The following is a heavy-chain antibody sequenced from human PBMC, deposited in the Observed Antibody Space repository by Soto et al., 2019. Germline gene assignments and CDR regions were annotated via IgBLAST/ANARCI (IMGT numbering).Heavy chain of an antibody. CDR3: AKNFLGGAYNEGYFDS. Sequence: EVQLLDSGGGLVQPGGSLRLSCAASGLTFPVYAMSWVRQAPGGGLQWVSPIDGSAGATSYAAFVKGRFTISRDNSMNTLYLQMDSLRAEDTAVYYCAKNFLGGAYNEGYFDSWGQGTRVTVSS. J-gene: IGHJ4*02. CDR2: IDGSAGAT. V-gene: IGHV3-23*01. CDR1: GLTFPVYA. D-gene: IGHD1-20*01.